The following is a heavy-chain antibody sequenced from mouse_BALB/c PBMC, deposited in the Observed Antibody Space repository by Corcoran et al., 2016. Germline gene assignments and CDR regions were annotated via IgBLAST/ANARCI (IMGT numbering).Heavy chain of an antibody. D-gene: IGHD2-4*01. J-gene: IGHJ3*01. V-gene: IGHV1S135*01. CDR3: ARRDYDYSWFAY. Sequence: EIQLQQSGPDLLKPGASLKISFKPSGYSFTSYYMHWVTQSHGKSLEWIGYIYPFNGGTSYNQKFKGKATLTVDKSSSTAYMHLSSLTSEDSAVYYCARRDYDYSWFAYWGQGTLVTVSA. CDR2: IYPFNGGT. CDR1: GYSFTSYY.